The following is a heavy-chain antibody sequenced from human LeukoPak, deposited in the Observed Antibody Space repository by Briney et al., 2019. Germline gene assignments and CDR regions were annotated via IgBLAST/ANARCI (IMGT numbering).Heavy chain of an antibody. J-gene: IGHJ3*02. CDR3: ARDQRGNAGTDAFDI. CDR2: ISSSSSTI. CDR1: GFTFSTDS. V-gene: IGHV3-48*01. Sequence: GGSLRLSCAASGFTFSTDSMNWVRQAPGKELEWLAYISSSSSTIFSTDSMRGRFTISRDNAKNSLYLQMNSLRAEDTAVCYCARDQRGNAGTDAFDIWGQGTTVTVSS. D-gene: IGHD1-1*01.